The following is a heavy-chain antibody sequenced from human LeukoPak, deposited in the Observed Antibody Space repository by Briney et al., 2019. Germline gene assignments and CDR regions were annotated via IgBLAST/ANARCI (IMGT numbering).Heavy chain of an antibody. Sequence: RTSETLSLTCSVSGDSISTYHWNWIRKPPGRGLEWIGYMQSTGNSNYNPSLRSRVTMFVDTSKNQVALILRSVTAADTAVYSCARDKQHSYGRYFDHWGQGALVTVSS. CDR2: MQSTGNS. CDR1: GDSISTYH. D-gene: IGHD5-18*01. V-gene: IGHV4-59*01. CDR3: ARDKQHSYGRYFDH. J-gene: IGHJ4*02.